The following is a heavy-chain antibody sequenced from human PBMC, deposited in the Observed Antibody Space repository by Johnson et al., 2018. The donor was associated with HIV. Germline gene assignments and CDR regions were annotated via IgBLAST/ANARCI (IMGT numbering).Heavy chain of an antibody. J-gene: IGHJ3*01. V-gene: IGHV3-30*04. CDR2: ISYDGSNK. CDR1: GFTFSSYA. CDR3: ARGYGVYATSFDV. Sequence: SLRLSCAASGFTFSSYAMHWVRQAPGKGLEWVAFISYDGSNKYYADSVKGRFTISRDHSKNSVFLQMNSLKTEDTAVYYCARGYGVYATSFDVWGQGTVVAVSS. D-gene: IGHD5/OR15-5a*01.